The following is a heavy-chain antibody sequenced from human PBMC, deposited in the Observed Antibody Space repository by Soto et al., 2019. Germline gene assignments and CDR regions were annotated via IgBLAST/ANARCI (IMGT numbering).Heavy chain of an antibody. CDR2: INPNSGGT. V-gene: IGHV1-2*02. CDR3: ARPAKYYYDSSDAFDI. Sequence: ASVTGSSKAPRPTCTGYYVPLVRQAPRKGLEWMGWINPNSGGTNYAQKFQGRVTMTRDTSISTAYMELSRLRSDDTAVYYCARPAKYYYDSSDAFDIWGQGTMVTVSS. D-gene: IGHD3-22*01. J-gene: IGHJ3*02. CDR1: RPTCTGYY.